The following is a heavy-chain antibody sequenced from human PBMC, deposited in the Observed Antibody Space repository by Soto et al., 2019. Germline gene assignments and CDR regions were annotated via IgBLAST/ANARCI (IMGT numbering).Heavy chain of an antibody. J-gene: IGHJ2*01. Sequence: QVQLQESGPGLVKPSETLSLTCTVSGGSISSYYWSWIRQPPGKGLEWIGYMYYSGSTNYNPSLKCRVTISVDPSNSPFSLKLSSVTAADPAVYYCARRVTGDPPFDLWGRGTLVTVSS. CDR2: MYYSGST. CDR3: ARRVTGDPPFDL. V-gene: IGHV4-59*08. D-gene: IGHD7-27*01. CDR1: GGSISSYY.